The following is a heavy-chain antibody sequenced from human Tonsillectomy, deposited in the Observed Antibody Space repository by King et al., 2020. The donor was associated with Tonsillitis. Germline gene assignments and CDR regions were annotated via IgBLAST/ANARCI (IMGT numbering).Heavy chain of an antibody. CDR2: LRGDGGET. CDR3: AKDEILGSGSCGS. Sequence: EVQLVESGGGLVQSGGSLRIPCVGSGFTFNNHWMHWVRQAPGKGLVWVSRLRGDGGETNYADSVNGRFTISRDNAKNTLYLQMHSLRVEDTGVYYCAKDEILGSGSCGSWGQGTLVTVSS. V-gene: IGHV3-74*01. CDR1: GFTFNNHW. D-gene: IGHD3-10*02. J-gene: IGHJ4*02.